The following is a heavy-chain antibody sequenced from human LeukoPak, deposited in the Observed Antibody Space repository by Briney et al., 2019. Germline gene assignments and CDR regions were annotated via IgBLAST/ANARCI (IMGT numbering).Heavy chain of an antibody. J-gene: IGHJ4*02. D-gene: IGHD5-18*01. CDR2: IYYSGST. V-gene: IGHV4-31*03. CDR1: GGSISSGVYY. Sequence: SETLSLTCTVSGGSISSGVYYWSWIRQHPGKGLEWIGYIYYSGSTYYNPSLKSRVTISVDTSKNQFSLKLSSVTAADTAVYYCARDLDTAMTDWGQGTLVTVSS. CDR3: ARDLDTAMTD.